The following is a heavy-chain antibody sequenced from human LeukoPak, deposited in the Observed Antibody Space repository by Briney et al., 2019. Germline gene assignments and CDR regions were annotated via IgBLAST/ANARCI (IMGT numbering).Heavy chain of an antibody. V-gene: IGHV3-30*03. Sequence: PGGSLRLSCAASGFTFSSYGMHWVRQAPGKGLEWVAVISYDGSNKYYADSVKGRFTISRDNSKNTLYLQMNSLRAEDTAVYYCARDQTDYYDSSGYYQSFDYWGQGTLVTVSS. D-gene: IGHD3-22*01. CDR3: ARDQTDYYDSSGYYQSFDY. J-gene: IGHJ4*02. CDR1: GFTFSSYG. CDR2: ISYDGSNK.